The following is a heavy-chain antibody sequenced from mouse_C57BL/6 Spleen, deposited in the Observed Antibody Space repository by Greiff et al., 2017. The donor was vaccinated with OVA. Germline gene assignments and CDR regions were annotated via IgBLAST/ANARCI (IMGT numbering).Heavy chain of an antibody. CDR2: IWSGGST. V-gene: IGHV2-2*01. J-gene: IGHJ3*01. Sequence: QVQLQQSGPGLVQPSQSLSITCTVSGFSLTSYGVHWVRQSPGKGLEWLGVIWSGGSTDYNAAFISRLSISKDNSKSQVFFKMNSLQADDTAIYYCAQRDYDYDWFAYWGQGTLVTVSA. CDR1: GFSLTSYG. D-gene: IGHD2-4*01. CDR3: AQRDYDYDWFAY.